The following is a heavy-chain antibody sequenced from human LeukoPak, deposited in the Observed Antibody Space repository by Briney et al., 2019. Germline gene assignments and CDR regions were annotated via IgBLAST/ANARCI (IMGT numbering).Heavy chain of an antibody. CDR3: ARERDDYNFFDY. D-gene: IGHD5-24*01. Sequence: GGSLRLSCAASGFTFSSYVMTWVRQAPGKGLEWVSLIASSGRNTYYTDSVRGRFTISRDNAKKSLYLQMNSLRAEDTAVYYCARERDDYNFFDYWGQGTLVTVSS. CDR2: IASSGRNT. J-gene: IGHJ4*02. CDR1: GFTFSSYV. V-gene: IGHV3-23*01.